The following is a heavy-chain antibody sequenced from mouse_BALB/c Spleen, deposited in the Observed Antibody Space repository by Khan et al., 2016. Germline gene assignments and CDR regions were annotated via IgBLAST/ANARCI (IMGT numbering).Heavy chain of an antibody. CDR2: IDPYNGGT. V-gene: IGHV1S135*01. J-gene: IGHJ2*01. D-gene: IGHD1-1*01. Sequence: VQLKQSGPELVKPGASVKVSCKASGYAFTSYNMYWVKQSHGKSLKWIGYIDPYNGGTSYNQKFKGKATLTVDKSSSTAYMHLNSLTSEDSAVYDCAREGITTVVAKGLDYWGQGTTLTVSA. CDR1: GYAFTSYN. CDR3: AREGITTVVAKGLDY.